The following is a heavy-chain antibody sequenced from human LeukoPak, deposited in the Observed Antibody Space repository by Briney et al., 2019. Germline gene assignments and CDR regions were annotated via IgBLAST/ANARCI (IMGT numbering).Heavy chain of an antibody. CDR1: GGSISSGDYY. CDR3: ARGVGTIFGVAHYYGMDV. Sequence: SQTLSLTCTVSGGSISSGDYYWSWIRQPPRQGLEWIGYIYYSGSTYDNPSLKSPVTISVDTSKNQSSLKLSSVTAADTDVYYCARGVGTIFGVAHYYGMDVWGQGTTVAVSS. CDR2: IYYSGST. V-gene: IGHV4-30-4*01. D-gene: IGHD3-3*01. J-gene: IGHJ6*02.